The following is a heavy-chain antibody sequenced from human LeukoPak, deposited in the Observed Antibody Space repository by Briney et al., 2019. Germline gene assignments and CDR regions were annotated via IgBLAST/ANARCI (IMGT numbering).Heavy chain of an antibody. V-gene: IGHV3-21*01. J-gene: IGHJ6*04. CDR2: ISSSSSYI. CDR3: ARGTYDILTGYSRASYGMDV. CDR1: GFSFGSIW. Sequence: GGSLRLSCAASGFSFGSIWMSWVRQTPGKGLEWVSSISSSSSYIYYADSVKGRFTISRDNAKNSLYLQMNSLRAEDTAVYYCARGTYDILTGYSRASYGMDVWGKGTTVTVSS. D-gene: IGHD3-9*01.